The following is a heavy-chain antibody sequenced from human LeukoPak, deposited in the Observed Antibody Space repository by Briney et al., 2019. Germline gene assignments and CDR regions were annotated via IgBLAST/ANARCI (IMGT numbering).Heavy chain of an antibody. CDR2: INGDNGNT. V-gene: IGHV1-3*01. J-gene: IGHJ5*02. Sequence: ASVKVSCKASGYTFTTYAMHWVRQAPGQRLEWMGWINGDNGNTKYSQKFQGRVTITRDTSAYTGYMELRGLSSADTAVYFCARAHYDILTGYSLNWFDPWGQGTLVTVSS. CDR1: GYTFTTYA. CDR3: ARAHYDILTGYSLNWFDP. D-gene: IGHD3-9*01.